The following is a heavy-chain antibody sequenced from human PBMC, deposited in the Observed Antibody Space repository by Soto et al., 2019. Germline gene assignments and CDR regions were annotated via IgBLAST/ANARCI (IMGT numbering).Heavy chain of an antibody. CDR1: GYTLTELS. CDR2: FDPEYGET. CDR3: ATSHYDILTGHIPGWFDP. V-gene: IGHV1-24*01. Sequence: GASVEVSCEVSGYTLTELSMHWVRQAPGKGLEWMGGFDPEYGETIYAQKFQGRVTMTEDTSTDTAYMELSSLRSEDTAVYYCATSHYDILTGHIPGWFDPWAQGTLVTVYS. J-gene: IGHJ5*02. D-gene: IGHD3-9*01.